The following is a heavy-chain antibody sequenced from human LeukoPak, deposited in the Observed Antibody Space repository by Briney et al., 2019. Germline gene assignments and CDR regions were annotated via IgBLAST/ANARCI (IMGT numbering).Heavy chain of an antibody. V-gene: IGHV3-23*01. CDR3: AKMYCRGPWCYTGGDDKFYGMDV. D-gene: IGHD2-15*01. Sequence: GGSLRLSCVASGFTFNNFAMSWVRQAPGKGREWVSTLSGSGRGTNYADSVKGRFIISRDNSKKTLSLQMSSLRAEDTAAYYCAKMYCRGPWCYTGGDDKFYGMDVWGQGTTVTVSS. J-gene: IGHJ6*02. CDR2: LSGSGRGT. CDR1: GFTFNNFA.